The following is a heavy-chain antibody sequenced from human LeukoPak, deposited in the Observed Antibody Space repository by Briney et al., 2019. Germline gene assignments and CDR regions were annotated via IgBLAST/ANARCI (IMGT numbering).Heavy chain of an antibody. J-gene: IGHJ6*02. CDR1: GSRFTSYW. D-gene: IGHD2-2*01. CDR3: ARHPDCTRTSCYVDYYGMDV. CDR2: INPGDSYT. Sequence: GESLKISWKGSGSRFTSYWIGGVRQIPGKGRKGMGIINPGDSYTRYSPSFQGHVTISADKSISTAYLQWSSLKASDTAMYYCARHPDCTRTSCYVDYYGMDVWGQGTTVTVSS. V-gene: IGHV5-51*01.